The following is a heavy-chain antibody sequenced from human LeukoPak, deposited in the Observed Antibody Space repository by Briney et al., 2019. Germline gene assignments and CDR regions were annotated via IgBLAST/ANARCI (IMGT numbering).Heavy chain of an antibody. CDR1: GFTFSRYW. V-gene: IGHV3-30*18. CDR2: ISYDGSNK. J-gene: IGHJ4*02. D-gene: IGHD1-1*01. Sequence: GRSLRLSCAASGFTFSRYWMSWVRQTPGKGLEWVAVISYDGSNKYYADSVKGRFTISRDNSKNTLYLQMNSLRAEDTAVYYCAKVWGTWTATPGVDYWGQGTLVTVSS. CDR3: AKVWGTWTATPGVDY.